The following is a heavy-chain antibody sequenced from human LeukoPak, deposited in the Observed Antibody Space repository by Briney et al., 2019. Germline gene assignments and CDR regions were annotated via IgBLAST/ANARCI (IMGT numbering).Heavy chain of an antibody. V-gene: IGHV4-4*07. CDR3: ARATYYDFWSGYYYMDV. D-gene: IGHD3-3*01. CDR1: GGSISSYY. Sequence: SETLSLTCTVSGGSISSYYWSWIRQPAGKGLEWIGRIYTSGSTNYNPSLKRRVTMSVDTSKNQFSLKLSSVTAADTAVYYCARATYYDFWSGYYYMDVWGKGTTVTVSS. CDR2: IYTSGST. J-gene: IGHJ6*03.